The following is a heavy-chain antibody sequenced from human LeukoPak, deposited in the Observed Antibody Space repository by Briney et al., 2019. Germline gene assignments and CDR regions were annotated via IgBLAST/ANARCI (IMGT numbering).Heavy chain of an antibody. CDR1: GFTFSSYW. V-gene: IGHV3-74*01. D-gene: IGHD4-17*01. CDR2: INSDGSST. CDR3: ARDPIHDYGDYVHWFDP. Sequence: GGSLRLSCAAPGFTFSSYWMHWVPHAPGKGLVRVSRINSDGSSTSYADSVKGRFTISRDNAKNTLYLQMNSLRAEDTAVYYCARDPIHDYGDYVHWFDPWGQGTLVTVSS. J-gene: IGHJ5*02.